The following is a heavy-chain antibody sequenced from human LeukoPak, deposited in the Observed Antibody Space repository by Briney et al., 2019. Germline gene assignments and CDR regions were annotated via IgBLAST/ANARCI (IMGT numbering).Heavy chain of an antibody. CDR2: ISAYNGNT. Sequence: ASVKVSCKASGYTFTSYGISWVRQAPGQGLEWMGWISAYNGNTNYAQKHQGRVTMTTDTSTSTAYMELRSLRSDDTDVYYCARDRKTATIGGRVSDYWGQGTLVTVSS. V-gene: IGHV1-18*01. J-gene: IGHJ4*02. CDR3: ARDRKTATIGGRVSDY. D-gene: IGHD5-12*01. CDR1: GYTFTSYG.